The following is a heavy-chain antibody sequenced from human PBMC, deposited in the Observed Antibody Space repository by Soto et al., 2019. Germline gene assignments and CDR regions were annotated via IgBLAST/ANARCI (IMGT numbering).Heavy chain of an antibody. D-gene: IGHD1-26*01. J-gene: IGHJ4*02. CDR2: IIPIFGTA. Sequence: QVQLVQSGAEVKKPGSSVTVSCKASGGTCSSYAISWVRQAPGQGLEWMGGIIPIFGTANYAQKFKGRVTITSDESTSTAYMELSSLRSEDTAVYYCARGSITRLKYSGSYFNYWGQGTLVTVSS. CDR1: GGTCSSYA. CDR3: ARGSITRLKYSGSYFNY. V-gene: IGHV1-69*01.